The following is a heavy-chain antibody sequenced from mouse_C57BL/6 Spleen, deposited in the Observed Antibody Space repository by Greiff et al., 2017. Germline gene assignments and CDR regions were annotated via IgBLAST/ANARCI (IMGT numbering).Heavy chain of an antibody. CDR3: AREELGRPWFAY. J-gene: IGHJ3*01. D-gene: IGHD4-1*01. Sequence: EVKLMESGPGLVKPSQSLSLTCSVTGYSITSGYYWNWIRQFPGNKLEWMGYISYDGSNNYNPSLKNRISITRDTSKNQFFLKLNSVTTEDTATYYCAREELGRPWFAYWGQGTLVTVSA. CDR2: ISYDGSN. V-gene: IGHV3-6*01. CDR1: GYSITSGYY.